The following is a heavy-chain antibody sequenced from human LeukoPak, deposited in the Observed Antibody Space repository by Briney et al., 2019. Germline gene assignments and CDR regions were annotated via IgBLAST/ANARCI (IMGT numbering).Heavy chain of an antibody. Sequence: SETLSLTCTVSGGSISSSSYYWGWIRQPPGKGLEWIVSLYYSGSTYYNPSLKSRVTISVDTSKNQFSLKLSSVTAADTAVYYCARLKGSDYDFWSGPPADYYYYYYMDVWGKGTTVAVSS. CDR3: ARLKGSDYDFWSGPPADYYYYYYMDV. CDR2: LYYSGST. CDR1: GGSISSSSYY. J-gene: IGHJ6*03. V-gene: IGHV4-39*01. D-gene: IGHD3-3*01.